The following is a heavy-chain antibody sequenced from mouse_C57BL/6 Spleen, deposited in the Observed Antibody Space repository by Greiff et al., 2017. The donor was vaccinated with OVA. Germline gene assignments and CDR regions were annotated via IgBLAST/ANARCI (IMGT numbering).Heavy chain of an antibody. V-gene: IGHV2-2*01. D-gene: IGHD6-1*01. CDR1: GFSLTSYG. CDR2: IWSGGST. CDR3: ARVMSVSYSSSMDY. J-gene: IGHJ4*01. Sequence: VHLVESGPGLVQPSQSLSITCTVSGFSLTSYGVHWVRQSPGKGLEWLGVIWSGGSTDYNAAFISRLSISQDNSKSQVFFNMNSLLAYDTAIFYCARVMSVSYSSSMDYWGPGTSVTVSS.